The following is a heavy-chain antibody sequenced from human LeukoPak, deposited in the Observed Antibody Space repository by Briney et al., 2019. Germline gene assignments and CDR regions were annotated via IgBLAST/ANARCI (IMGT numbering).Heavy chain of an antibody. V-gene: IGHV3-48*01. CDR1: GFTFSSYT. CDR2: ISKSSGTM. CDR3: ARGTTDIVAEISDAFDI. D-gene: IGHD5-12*01. J-gene: IGHJ3*02. Sequence: GGSLRLSCAASGFTFSSYTMNWVRQAPGKGLEWVSYISKSSGTMSYAVSVRGRFTISRDNSRNTLFLQMNSLRADDTAVYYCARGTTDIVAEISDAFDIWGQGTVVTVSS.